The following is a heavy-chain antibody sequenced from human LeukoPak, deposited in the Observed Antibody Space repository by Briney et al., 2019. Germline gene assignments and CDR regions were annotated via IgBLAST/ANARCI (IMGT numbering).Heavy chain of an antibody. J-gene: IGHJ4*02. CDR1: DGSITNYD. V-gene: IGHV4-59*01. CDR2: VHYSGTA. D-gene: IGHD6-19*01. Sequence: SETLSLTCTVSDGSITNYDWSWVRQPPGKGLEFIGHVHYSGTADYNPSLKSRVTISIDTSKKHFFLKLKSVTAADTAVYYCARAVAGTGGYFDYWGQGTLVTVSS. CDR3: ARAVAGTGGYFDY.